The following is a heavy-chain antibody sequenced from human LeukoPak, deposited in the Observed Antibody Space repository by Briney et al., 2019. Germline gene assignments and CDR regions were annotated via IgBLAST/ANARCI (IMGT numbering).Heavy chain of an antibody. D-gene: IGHD6-13*01. CDR2: IYTSGST. Sequence: SETLSLTCTVSGGSISSDYCSWIRQPPRTGQGWIGYIYTSGSTNYNPPLKSRVTISLDTSKNQFSQKLSSVTAADTAVYYCARLYSSSTPAFDPWGQGTLVTVSS. V-gene: IGHV4-4*09. J-gene: IGHJ5*02. CDR1: GGSISSDY. CDR3: ARLYSSSTPAFDP.